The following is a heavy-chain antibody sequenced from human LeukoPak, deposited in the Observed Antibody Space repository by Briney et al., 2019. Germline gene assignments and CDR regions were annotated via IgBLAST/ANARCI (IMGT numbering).Heavy chain of an antibody. J-gene: IGHJ6*03. V-gene: IGHV3-43*01. CDR3: AKDGYSYASNYYYMDV. CDR1: GFTFDDYT. CDR2: ISWDGGST. Sequence: GGSLRLSCAASGFTFDDYTIHWVRQAPGKGLEWVSLISWDGGSTYYADSVKGRFTISRDNSKNSLYLQMNSLRTEDTALYYCAKDGYSYASNYYYMDVWGKGTTVTVSS. D-gene: IGHD5-18*01.